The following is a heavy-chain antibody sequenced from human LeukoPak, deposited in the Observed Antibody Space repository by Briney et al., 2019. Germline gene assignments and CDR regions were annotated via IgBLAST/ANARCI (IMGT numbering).Heavy chain of an antibody. J-gene: IGHJ4*02. D-gene: IGHD3-9*01. CDR2: ISYDGSTQ. V-gene: IGHV3-30*18. CDR3: AKGQYVLRTFGWLGD. Sequence: GKSLRLSCAASGFGFSSYGMHWVRQTPDKGLEWLALISYDGSTQHYAPSVKGRFTISRDNAKNTVDLQMSSLRPEDTAVYYCAKGQYVLRTFGWLGDWGQGTMVMVSS. CDR1: GFGFSSYG.